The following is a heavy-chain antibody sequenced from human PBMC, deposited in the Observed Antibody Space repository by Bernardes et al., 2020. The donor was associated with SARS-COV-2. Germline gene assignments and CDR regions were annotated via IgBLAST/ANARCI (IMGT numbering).Heavy chain of an antibody. J-gene: IGHJ6*02. V-gene: IGHV3-23*01. D-gene: IGHD2-15*01. CDR2: IIGTGDST. CDR3: AKDLAIADHYFYSYGMDV. Sequence: GGSLRLSCAASGFTFSSRAMNWVRQAPGQGLEWVSVIIGTGDSTSYADSVKGRLTISRDNSKKMLYPQMNSLRAEDTAVYYCAKDLAIADHYFYSYGMDVWGQGTTDTVSS. CDR1: GFTFSSRA.